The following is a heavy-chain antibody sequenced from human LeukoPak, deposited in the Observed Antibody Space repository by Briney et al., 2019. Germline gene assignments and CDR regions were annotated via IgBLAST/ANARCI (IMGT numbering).Heavy chain of an antibody. CDR1: GYTFTSYG. J-gene: IGHJ4*02. CDR2: ICAYNGNT. D-gene: IGHD3-10*01. CDR3: ARADPTSEHYGSGSYYCAFDY. Sequence: GASVKVSCKASGYTFTSYGISWVRQAPGQGLEWMGWICAYNGNTNYAQKLQGRVTMTTDTSTSTAYMELRSLRSDDTAVYYCARADPTSEHYGSGSYYCAFDYWGQGTLVTVSS. V-gene: IGHV1-18*01.